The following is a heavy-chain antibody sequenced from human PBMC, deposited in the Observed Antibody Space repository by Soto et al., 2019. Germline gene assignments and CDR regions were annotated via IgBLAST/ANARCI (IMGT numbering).Heavy chain of an antibody. V-gene: IGHV4-38-2*01. CDR3: VRSLLTSSWFEGY. J-gene: IGHJ4*02. D-gene: IGHD6-13*01. CDR1: GYPISSGYY. CDR2: IYHIGTT. Sequence: PSETLSLTCAVSGYPISSGYYWGWIRLPPGKGLEWIGSIYHIGTTYYNPSLKSRVTISLDTSKNQFSLQLSSVTAADTAVYYCVRSLLTSSWFEGYWGEGTLVSVSA.